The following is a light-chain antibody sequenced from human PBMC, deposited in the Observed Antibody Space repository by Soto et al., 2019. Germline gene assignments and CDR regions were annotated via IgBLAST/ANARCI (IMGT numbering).Light chain of an antibody. CDR2: AAS. V-gene: IGKV1-27*01. J-gene: IGKJ1*01. Sequence: DIQMTQSPSAMSASVGDRVTITCRASQGISNYLAWYQQKPGKVPRLLIYAASKLQSGVPSRFSGSGSGTDFTLTISSLRPEDFATYYCQKYNSAPPTFAQGTKVDI. CDR1: QGISNY. CDR3: QKYNSAPPT.